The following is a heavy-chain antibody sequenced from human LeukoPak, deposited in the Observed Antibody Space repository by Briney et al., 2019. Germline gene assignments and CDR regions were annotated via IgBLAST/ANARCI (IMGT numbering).Heavy chain of an antibody. CDR1: GFTFSSYS. J-gene: IGHJ5*02. D-gene: IGHD4-17*01. CDR3: ARVYYGDYGQQSIP. Sequence: PGGSLRLSCAASGFTFSSYSMNWVRQAPGKGLEWVSSISSSSSYIYYADSVKGRFIISRDNAKNSLYLQMNSLRAEDTAVYYCARVYYGDYGQQSIPWGQGTLVTVPS. CDR2: ISSSSSYI. V-gene: IGHV3-21*01.